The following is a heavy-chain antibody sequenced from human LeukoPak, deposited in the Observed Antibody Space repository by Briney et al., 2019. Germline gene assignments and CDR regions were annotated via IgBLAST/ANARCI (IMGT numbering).Heavy chain of an antibody. Sequence: GGSLRLSCAVSGFTVSNAWMSWVRQAPGKGLEWVGRIKKKTDGGTTEYAAPVEGRFTISRDDSKNTLYLQMNSLKAEDTAVYYCTTFADLWSGNSFDHWGQGTLVTVSS. D-gene: IGHD3-3*01. CDR1: GFTVSNAW. CDR2: IKKKTDGGTT. CDR3: TTFADLWSGNSFDH. V-gene: IGHV3-15*01. J-gene: IGHJ4*02.